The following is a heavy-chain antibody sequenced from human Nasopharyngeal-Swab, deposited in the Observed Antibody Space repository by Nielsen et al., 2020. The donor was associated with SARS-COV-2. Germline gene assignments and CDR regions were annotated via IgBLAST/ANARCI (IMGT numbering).Heavy chain of an antibody. J-gene: IGHJ5*02. D-gene: IGHD5-24*01. CDR3: ARRAARDGYNYEVDP. CDR2: IYPGNSDT. CDR1: GYSFANYW. Sequence: GGSLRLSCIGLGYSFANYWIGWVRQMPGKGLEWMGSIYPGNSDTRYSPAFHGRVTISADKSINTAYLQWTSLRASDTAVYYCARRAARDGYNYEVDPWGQGTLVTVSS. V-gene: IGHV5-51*01.